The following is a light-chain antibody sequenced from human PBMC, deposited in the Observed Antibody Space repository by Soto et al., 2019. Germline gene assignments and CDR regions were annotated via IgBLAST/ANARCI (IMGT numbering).Light chain of an antibody. Sequence: DIQMTQSPSSISASVGDRVTITCRASQGLSSWLAWYQQRPGKAPKLLISAASNLQSGVPSRFSGSGSGTDFTLTIGSLQPEDFATYYCQQAYSFPVTFGQGTRREIK. CDR1: QGLSSW. V-gene: IGKV1-12*01. CDR2: AAS. CDR3: QQAYSFPVT. J-gene: IGKJ5*01.